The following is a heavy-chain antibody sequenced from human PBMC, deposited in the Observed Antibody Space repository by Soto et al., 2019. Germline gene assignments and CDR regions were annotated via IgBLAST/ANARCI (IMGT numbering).Heavy chain of an antibody. CDR3: AKDRAAGDFQH. V-gene: IGHV3-23*01. CDR1: GFTFSSYA. Sequence: GSLILSCAASGFTFSSYAMSWVRQAPGKGLEWVSAISGSGGSTYYADSVKGRFTISRDNSKNTLYLQMNSLRAEDTAVYYCAKDRAAGDFQHWGQGTLVTVSS. J-gene: IGHJ1*01. CDR2: ISGSGGST. D-gene: IGHD6-13*01.